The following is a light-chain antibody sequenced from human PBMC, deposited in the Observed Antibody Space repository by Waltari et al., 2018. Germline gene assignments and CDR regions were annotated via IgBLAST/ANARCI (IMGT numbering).Light chain of an antibody. CDR2: DAS. J-gene: IGKJ1*01. CDR1: QNISGW. CDR3: QQYYSYPRT. Sequence: DIQMTQSPSTLSASVGDRVTITCRASQNISGWLAWFQQKPGKAPNLLIFDASSLESGVPSRFSGSGSGTEFTLTISCLQSEDFATYYCQQYYSYPRTFGQGTKVEIK. V-gene: IGKV1-5*01.